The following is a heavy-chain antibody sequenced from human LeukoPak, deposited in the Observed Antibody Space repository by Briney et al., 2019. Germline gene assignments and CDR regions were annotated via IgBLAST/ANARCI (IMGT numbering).Heavy chain of an antibody. CDR2: ISYDGSNK. V-gene: IGHV3-30-3*01. J-gene: IGHJ4*02. Sequence: GGSLRLSCAASGFTFSSYWMSWVRQAPGKGLEWVAVISYDGSNKYYADSVKGRFTISRDNSKNTLYLQMNSLRAEDTAVYYCARVRSPYYYDSSGYYSLYYFDYWGQGTLVTVSS. D-gene: IGHD3-22*01. CDR1: GFTFSSYW. CDR3: ARVRSPYYYDSSGYYSLYYFDY.